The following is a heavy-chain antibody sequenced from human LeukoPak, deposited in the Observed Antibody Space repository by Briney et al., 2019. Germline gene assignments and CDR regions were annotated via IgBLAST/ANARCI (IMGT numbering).Heavy chain of an antibody. CDR1: GVSISSYY. Sequence: NPSETLSLTCTVSGVSISSYYWSWIRQPPGKGLEWIGYIYYSGSTNYNPSLKSRVTISVDTSKNQFSLKLSSVTAADTAVYYCAGDSGDGYNYVDYWGQGTLVTVSS. D-gene: IGHD5-24*01. J-gene: IGHJ4*02. CDR2: IYYSGST. V-gene: IGHV4-59*01. CDR3: AGDSGDGYNYVDY.